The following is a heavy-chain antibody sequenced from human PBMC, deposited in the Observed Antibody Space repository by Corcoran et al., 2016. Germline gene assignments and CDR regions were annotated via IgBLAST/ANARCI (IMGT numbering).Heavy chain of an antibody. Sequence: QVQLQQWGAGLLKPSETLSLTCAVYCGSFSGYYWSWIRQPPGKWLKWIGEINHSGSTNYNPSLKSRVTISVDTSKNQFSLKLSSVTAADTARSYCASVSYYYDSSGYSYYFDNWREGTLVTVSS. CDR1: CGSFSGYY. V-gene: IGHV4-34*01. J-gene: IGHJ4*02. CDR2: INHSGST. CDR3: ASVSYYYDSSGYSYYFDN. D-gene: IGHD3-22*01.